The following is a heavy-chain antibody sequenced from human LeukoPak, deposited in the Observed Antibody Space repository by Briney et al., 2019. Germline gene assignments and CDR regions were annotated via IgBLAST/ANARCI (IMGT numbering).Heavy chain of an antibody. CDR1: GFTFSSYE. Sequence: GGSLRLSCAASGFTFSSYEMNWVRQAPGKGLEWVSYISSSGSTIYYADSVKGRFTISRDNAKNSLYLQMNSLRAEDTAVYYCAKDYYYDSSGHSPFDYWGQGTLVTVSS. J-gene: IGHJ4*02. V-gene: IGHV3-48*03. D-gene: IGHD3-22*01. CDR2: ISSSGSTI. CDR3: AKDYYYDSSGHSPFDY.